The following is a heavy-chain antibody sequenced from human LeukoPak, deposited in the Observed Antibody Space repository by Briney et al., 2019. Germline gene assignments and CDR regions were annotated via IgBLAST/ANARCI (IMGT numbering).Heavy chain of an antibody. CDR2: ISGSGGST. Sequence: GGSLRLSCAASGFTFSSYAMSWVRQAPGRGLEWVSAISGSGGSTYYADSVKGRFTISRDNSKNTLYLQMNSLRAEDTAVYYCARLGIIAAAGSNDYWGQGTLVTVSS. D-gene: IGHD6-13*01. CDR1: GFTFSSYA. V-gene: IGHV3-23*01. CDR3: ARLGIIAAAGSNDY. J-gene: IGHJ4*02.